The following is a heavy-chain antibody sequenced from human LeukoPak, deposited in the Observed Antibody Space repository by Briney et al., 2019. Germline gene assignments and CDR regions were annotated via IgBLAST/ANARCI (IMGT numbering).Heavy chain of an antibody. D-gene: IGHD5-12*01. V-gene: IGHV1-2*02. CDR2: INPNSGGT. CDR3: AVDIVATIIQGVFDY. Sequence: ASVKVSCKASGYTFTGYYMHWVRQAPGQGLEWMGWINPNSGGTNYAQKFQGRVTMTRDTSISTAYMELSSLRSEDTAVYYCAVDIVATIIQGVFDYWGQGTLVTVPS. CDR1: GYTFTGYY. J-gene: IGHJ4*02.